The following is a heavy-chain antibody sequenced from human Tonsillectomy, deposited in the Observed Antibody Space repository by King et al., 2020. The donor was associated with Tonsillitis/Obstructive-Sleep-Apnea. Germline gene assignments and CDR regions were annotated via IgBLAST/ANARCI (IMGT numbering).Heavy chain of an antibody. D-gene: IGHD6-13*01. J-gene: IGHJ4*02. CDR2: IYYSGST. CDR1: GGSVSSGSYY. Sequence: VQLQESGPGLVKPSETLSLTCTVSGGSVSSGSYYWSWIRQPPGKGLEWIGYIYYSGSTNYNPSLKSRVTISVDTSKNQFSLKLSSVTAADTAVYYCARAKAAAGLYYFDYCGQGTLVTVSS. CDR3: ARAKAAAGLYYFDY. V-gene: IGHV4-61*01.